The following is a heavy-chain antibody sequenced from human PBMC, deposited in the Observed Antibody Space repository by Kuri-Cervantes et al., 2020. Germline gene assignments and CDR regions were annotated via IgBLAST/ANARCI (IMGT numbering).Heavy chain of an antibody. Sequence: GGSLRLSCAASGFIFSDYYMSWIRQAPGKGLEWVSYISSSGDTIYDADSVKGRFTLSRDNAKSSLYLLMNSLRAEDTAVYYCATFTRRAGYYMEVWGKGTTVTVSS. CDR2: ISSSGDTI. D-gene: IGHD5-24*01. CDR1: GFIFSDYY. V-gene: IGHV3-11*04. CDR3: ATFTRRAGYYMEV. J-gene: IGHJ6*03.